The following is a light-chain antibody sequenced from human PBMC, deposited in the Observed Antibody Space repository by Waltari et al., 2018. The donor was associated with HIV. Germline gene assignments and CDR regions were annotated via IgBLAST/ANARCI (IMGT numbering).Light chain of an antibody. CDR2: RNN. CDR3: AAWDDSLSGRV. V-gene: IGLV1-47*01. Sequence: QSVLTQPPSASGTLGQRVTVSCSGSSSTIGSNYVYWYQQLPGTAPKLLISRNNQRPSGVPDRFSGSKSGTSASLAISGLRSEDEADYYCAAWDDSLSGRVFGGGTKLTVL. CDR1: SSTIGSNY. J-gene: IGLJ3*02.